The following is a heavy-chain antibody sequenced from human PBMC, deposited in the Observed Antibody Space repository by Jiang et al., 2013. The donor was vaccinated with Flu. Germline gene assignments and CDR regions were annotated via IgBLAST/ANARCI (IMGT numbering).Heavy chain of an antibody. D-gene: IGHD3-22*01. CDR1: GYTFTSYA. CDR3: ARVYYDSSGYYYHFDI. V-gene: IGHV7-4-1*01. J-gene: IGHJ3*02. CDR2: INTNTGNP. Sequence: SVKVSCKASGYTFTSYAMNWVRQAPGQGLEWMGWINTNTGNPTYAQGFTGRFVFSLDTSVSTAYLQICSLKAEDTAVYYCARVYYDSSGYYYHFDIWGQGTMVTVSS.